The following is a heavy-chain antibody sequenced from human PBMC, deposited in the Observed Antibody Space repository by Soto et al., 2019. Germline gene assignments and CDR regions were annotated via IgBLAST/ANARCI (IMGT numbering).Heavy chain of an antibody. CDR2: ISAYNGNT. CDR3: ARILDDFWSGLRWFAP. V-gene: IGHV1-18*01. CDR1: GYTFTSYG. Sequence: ASVKVSCKASGYTFTSYGISWVRQAPGQGLERMGWISAYNGNTNYAQKLQGRVTMTTDTSTSTAYMELRSRRSDDTAVYYCARILDDFWSGLRWFAPWGQGTLVTVSS. J-gene: IGHJ5*02. D-gene: IGHD3-3*01.